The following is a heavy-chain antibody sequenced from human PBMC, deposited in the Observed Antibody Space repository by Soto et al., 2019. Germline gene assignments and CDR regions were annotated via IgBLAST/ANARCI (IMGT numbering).Heavy chain of an antibody. CDR3: ATPHYYDSSGYYEGFDY. V-gene: IGHV1-3*01. J-gene: IGHJ4*02. CDR1: GYTFTYYY. D-gene: IGHD3-22*01. CDR2: INPSKGNT. Sequence: ASVKVSCKASGYTFTYYYIHWVRQAPGQGLEWMGGINPSKGNTKYAQKFQGRVTITRDTSASTAYMELSSLRSEDTAVYYCATPHYYDSSGYYEGFDYWGQGTLVTVSS.